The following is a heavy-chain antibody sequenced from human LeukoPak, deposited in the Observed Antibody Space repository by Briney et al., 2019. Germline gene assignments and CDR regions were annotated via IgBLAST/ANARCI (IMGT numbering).Heavy chain of an antibody. D-gene: IGHD2-21*02. CDR2: MNPNSGNT. Sequence: ASVKVSCKASGYTFTSYDINWLRQATGQGLEWMGWMNPNSGNTGYAQKFQGRVIITRNTSISTAYMELSSLRSEDTAVYYCARDEADLAYCGGDCYSLYFDYWGQGTLVTVSS. V-gene: IGHV1-8*03. CDR3: ARDEADLAYCGGDCYSLYFDY. J-gene: IGHJ4*02. CDR1: GYTFTSYD.